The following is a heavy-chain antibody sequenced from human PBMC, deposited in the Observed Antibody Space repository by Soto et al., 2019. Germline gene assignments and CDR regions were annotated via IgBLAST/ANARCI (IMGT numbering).Heavy chain of an antibody. V-gene: IGHV4-34*01. CDR2: INHSGST. CDR3: ARGVVVAATGAFDI. D-gene: IGHD2-15*01. Sequence: QVQLQQWGAGLLKPSETLSLTCAVCGGSFSGYYWSWIRQPPGKGLEWIGEINHSGSTNYNPSLKSRVTISVDTSKNQFSLKLSSVTAADTAVYYCARGVVVAATGAFDIWGQGTMVTVSS. CDR1: GGSFSGYY. J-gene: IGHJ3*02.